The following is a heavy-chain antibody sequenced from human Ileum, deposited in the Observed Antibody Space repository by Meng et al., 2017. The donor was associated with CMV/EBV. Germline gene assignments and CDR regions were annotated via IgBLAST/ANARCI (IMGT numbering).Heavy chain of an antibody. J-gene: IGHJ5*02. CDR3: ARTLKGSNFWFDT. D-gene: IGHD4-11*01. V-gene: IGHV1-18*01. Sequence: ASVKVSCKTSGYTFINFGVGWVRQAPGQGLEWLGWIGPYSGATIYARSVQGRVTMTTDTPTSTAYMELGGLRPDDTAVYYCARTLKGSNFWFDTWGQGTLVPSPQ. CDR2: IGPYSGAT. CDR1: GYTFINFG.